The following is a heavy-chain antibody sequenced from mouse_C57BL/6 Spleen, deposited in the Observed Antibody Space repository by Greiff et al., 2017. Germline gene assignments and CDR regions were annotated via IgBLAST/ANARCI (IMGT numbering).Heavy chain of an antibody. J-gene: IGHJ4*01. CDR1: AYHFTSYW. CDR2: LYPGSGSP. CDR3: AARYGNFYAMDY. Sequence: QVQLQQPVAELVQPGASVRMSSKASAYHFTSYWITCLKQRPGQGLEWIGDLYPGSGSPNYNEKFKSKATLTVDTSSSAAYMELSSLTSEDSAVYYCAARYGNFYAMDYWGQGT. D-gene: IGHD2-10*02. V-gene: IGHV1-55*01.